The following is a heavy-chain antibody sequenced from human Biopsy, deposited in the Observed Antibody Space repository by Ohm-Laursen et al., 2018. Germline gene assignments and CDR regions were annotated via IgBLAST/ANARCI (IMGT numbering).Heavy chain of an antibody. V-gene: IGHV1-2*02. CDR3: ARDPLNGHKHFDY. Sequence: ASSVKVSCNASSYTFTDHNIHWMRQAPGQGLEWLGYINCKTGATNYAQKFQGTVTMTRDTSISTAYLALGSLRSADTAIYYCARDPLNGHKHFDYWGQGSLVTVSS. J-gene: IGHJ4*02. CDR1: SYTFTDHN. D-gene: IGHD2-8*01. CDR2: INCKTGAT.